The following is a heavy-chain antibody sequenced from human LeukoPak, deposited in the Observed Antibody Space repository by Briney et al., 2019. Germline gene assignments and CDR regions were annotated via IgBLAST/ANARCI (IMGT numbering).Heavy chain of an antibody. CDR1: GGTFSSYA. Sequence: SVKVSCKASGGTFSSYAISWVRQAPGQGLEWMGRIIPIFGIANYAQKFQGRVTITADKSTSTAYMELSSLRSEDTAVYYCAFGTAYYDSSGYYHPFDYWGQGPWSPSPQ. J-gene: IGHJ4*02. D-gene: IGHD3-22*01. CDR3: AFGTAYYDSSGYYHPFDY. V-gene: IGHV1-69*04. CDR2: IIPIFGIA.